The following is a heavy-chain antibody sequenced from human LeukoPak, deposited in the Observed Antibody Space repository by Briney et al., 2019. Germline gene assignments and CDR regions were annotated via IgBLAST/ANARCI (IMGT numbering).Heavy chain of an antibody. CDR2: VYSDDSDT. CDR3: ARPSGTYFPFDY. J-gene: IGHJ4*02. Sequence: GESLKISCKTSGYSFTRYWIAWVRQTPGKGLEWMGIVYSDDSDTRYSPAFQGQVTISADKSITTAYLHWSSLKASDTAVYYRARPSGTYFPFDYWGQGTLVTVSS. CDR1: GYSFTRYW. D-gene: IGHD1-26*01. V-gene: IGHV5-51*01.